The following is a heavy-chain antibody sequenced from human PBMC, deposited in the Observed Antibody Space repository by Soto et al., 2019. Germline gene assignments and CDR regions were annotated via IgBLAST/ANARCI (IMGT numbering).Heavy chain of an antibody. V-gene: IGHV4-59*08. CDR1: GGSISSYY. CDR3: ARTETVGAAAYFDY. Sequence: PSETLSLTCTVSGGSISSYYLSWIRQPPGKGLEWIGYIYYSGSTNYNPSLKSRVTISVDTSKNQFSLKLSSVTAADTAVYYCARTETVGAAAYFDYWGQGTLVTVSS. J-gene: IGHJ4*02. D-gene: IGHD6-13*01. CDR2: IYYSGST.